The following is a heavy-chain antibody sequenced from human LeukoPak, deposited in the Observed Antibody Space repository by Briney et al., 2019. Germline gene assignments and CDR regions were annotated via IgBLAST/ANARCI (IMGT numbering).Heavy chain of an antibody. D-gene: IGHD6-19*01. Sequence: PSETLSLTSSVSGASVSSGGYYWSWIRQPAGKEMEWIGRINPSGDTNYNPSLKSRVTMSIETSKNQLFLNLMSVTAADTALYYCARGFSTGWYFDPWGRGTHVTVSS. J-gene: IGHJ2*01. CDR2: INPSGDT. CDR1: GASVSSGGYY. V-gene: IGHV4-61*02. CDR3: ARGFSTGWYFDP.